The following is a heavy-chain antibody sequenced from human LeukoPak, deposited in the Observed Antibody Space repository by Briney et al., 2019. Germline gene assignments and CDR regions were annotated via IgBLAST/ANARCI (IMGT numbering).Heavy chain of an antibody. CDR1: GYTFTSYY. CDR2: INPSGGST. D-gene: IGHD2-2*02. CDR3: ARQGSDTDAFDI. Sequence: ASVKVSCKASGYTFTSYYMHWVRQAPGQGLEWVGIINPSGGSTSYAQKFQGRVTMTRDTSTSTVYMELSSLRSEDTAVYYCARQGSDTDAFDIWGQGTMVTVSS. J-gene: IGHJ3*02. V-gene: IGHV1-46*03.